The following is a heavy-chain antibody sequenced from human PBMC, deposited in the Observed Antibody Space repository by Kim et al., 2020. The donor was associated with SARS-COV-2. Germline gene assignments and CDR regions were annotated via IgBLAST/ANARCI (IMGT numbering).Heavy chain of an antibody. V-gene: IGHV1-2*05. Sequence: ASVKVSCKASGYTFTGYYMHWVRQAPGQGLEWMGRINPNSGGTNYAQKFQGRVTMTRDMSISTAYMELSRLRSDDTVVYYCARGDDILTGQRYYYYGMDVWGLGTTVTVSS. J-gene: IGHJ6*02. D-gene: IGHD3-9*01. CDR2: INPNSGGT. CDR1: GYTFTGYY. CDR3: ARGDDILTGQRYYYYGMDV.